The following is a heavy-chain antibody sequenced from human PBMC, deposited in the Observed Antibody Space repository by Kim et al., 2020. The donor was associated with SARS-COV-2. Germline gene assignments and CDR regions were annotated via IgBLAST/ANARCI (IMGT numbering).Heavy chain of an antibody. CDR2: NT. Sequence: NTNYSQKFQGRVTITRDTSASTAYMELSSLRSEDTAVYYCVTARYGSHYYWGQGTLVTVSS. V-gene: IGHV1-3*01. CDR3: VTARYGSHYY. D-gene: IGHD1-26*01. J-gene: IGHJ4*02.